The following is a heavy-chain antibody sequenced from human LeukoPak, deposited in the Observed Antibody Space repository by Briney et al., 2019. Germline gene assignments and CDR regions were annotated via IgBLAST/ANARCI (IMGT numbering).Heavy chain of an antibody. CDR3: ARSHNVYFDY. CDR1: GYIFTTYN. J-gene: IGHJ4*02. Sequence: GASVKVSCKPSGYIFTTYNLHWVRQAPGQGLEWMGWISTSTGGTDYARNLRGRVTMSTDASTGTAYMELRRLRSDDTAVYYCARSHNVYFDYWGQGTLLTV. D-gene: IGHD5-24*01. CDR2: ISTSTGGT. V-gene: IGHV1-18*04.